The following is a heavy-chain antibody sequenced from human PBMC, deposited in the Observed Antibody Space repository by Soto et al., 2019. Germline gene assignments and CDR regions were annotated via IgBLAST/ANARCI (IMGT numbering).Heavy chain of an antibody. Sequence: EVQLVESGGGLVKPGGSLRLSCAASGVTFSSFSFNWVRQAPGKGLEWVSFILSSSGSIYYADSVKGRFTISRNNAKSSLWLQMNSLKDEDTAVYYCGRDSGEQPVRRGFYYYYMDFWGKGTTVTVSS. J-gene: IGHJ6*03. CDR2: ILSSSGSI. CDR1: GVTFSSFS. D-gene: IGHD6-6*01. CDR3: GRDSGEQPVRRGFYYYYMDF. V-gene: IGHV3-21*06.